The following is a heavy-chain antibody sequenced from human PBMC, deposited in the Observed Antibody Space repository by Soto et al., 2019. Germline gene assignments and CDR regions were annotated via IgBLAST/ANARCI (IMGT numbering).Heavy chain of an antibody. V-gene: IGHV4-30-4*01. D-gene: IGHD6-6*01. CDR2: IYHSGST. CDR1: GDSISSGDYY. J-gene: IGHJ6*03. CDR3: ARGRQLDHYYMDV. Sequence: SETLSLTCTVSGDSISSGDYYWSWIRQPPGKGLEWIGYIYHSGSTYYNPSLKSRVTISVDTSKNQFSLKLSSVTAADTAVYYCARGRQLDHYYMDVWGKGTTVTVSS.